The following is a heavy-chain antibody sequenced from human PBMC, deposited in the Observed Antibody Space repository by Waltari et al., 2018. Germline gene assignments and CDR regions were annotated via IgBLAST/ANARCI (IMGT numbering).Heavy chain of an antibody. CDR1: GGSISSYS. CDR2: IYYSGST. V-gene: IGHV4-59*01. D-gene: IGHD6-13*01. J-gene: IGHJ4*02. CDR3: ARVTGIAAAGRFGY. Sequence: QVQLQESGTGLVKPSETLSLTRTVPGGSISSYSWRWFRQPPGNGLEWIGYIYYSGSTNDSPSLKSRVTIAVDTSKNQCSRKLGSVTAADTAVYYCARVTGIAAAGRFGYWGQGTLVTVSS.